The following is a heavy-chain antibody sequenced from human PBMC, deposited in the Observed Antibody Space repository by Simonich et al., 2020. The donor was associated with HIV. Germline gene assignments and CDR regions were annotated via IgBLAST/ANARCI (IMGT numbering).Heavy chain of an antibody. CDR3: ASCGGDCYHFDY. J-gene: IGHJ4*02. V-gene: IGHV4-34*01. D-gene: IGHD2-21*02. Sequence: QVQLQQWGAGLLKPSETLSLTCAVYGGSFSGYYWSWIRQPPGKGLEWIGEINHSRSPNSHPSLKSRVTISVDTSKNQFSLKLSSVTAADTAVYYCASCGGDCYHFDYWGQGTLVTVSS. CDR1: GGSFSGYY. CDR2: INHSRSP.